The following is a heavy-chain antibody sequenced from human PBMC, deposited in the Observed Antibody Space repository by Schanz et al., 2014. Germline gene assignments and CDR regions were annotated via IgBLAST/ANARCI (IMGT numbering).Heavy chain of an antibody. V-gene: IGHV4-30-4*07. CDR1: GGSISSGGYS. CDR2: FFFRGST. J-gene: IGHJ6*02. CDR3: YGMDV. Sequence: QVQLQESGPGLVKPSQTLSLTCAVSGGSISSGGYSWSWIRQPPGKGLEWIGYFFFRGSTYYNPSLKSRVTISIDTSKNQFSLRLTSVTAADTAVYYCYGMDVWGQGTTVTVSS.